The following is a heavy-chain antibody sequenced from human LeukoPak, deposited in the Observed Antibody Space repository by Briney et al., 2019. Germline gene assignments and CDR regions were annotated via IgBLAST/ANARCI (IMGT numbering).Heavy chain of an antibody. CDR1: GYAFTNYY. CDR2: LDPRSGAA. Sequence: GASVQVSCKASGYAFTNYYIHWVRQAPGQGLEWMGMLDPRSGAATYAQKFKGRVTMTRDTSTATAYMELTSLTSDVTAVFFCARVREAVAGRGLDYWGQGTLITVSS. D-gene: IGHD6-19*01. V-gene: IGHV1-46*01. J-gene: IGHJ4*02. CDR3: ARVREAVAGRGLDY.